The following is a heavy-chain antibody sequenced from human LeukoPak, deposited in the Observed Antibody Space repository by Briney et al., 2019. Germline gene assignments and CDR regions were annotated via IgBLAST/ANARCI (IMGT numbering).Heavy chain of an antibody. D-gene: IGHD3-22*01. V-gene: IGHV1-2*02. CDR2: INPNSGGT. Sequence: ASVKVSCKASGYTFTGYYMHWVRQAPGQGLEWMGWINPNSGGTNYAQKFQGRVTMTRDTSISTAYMELSRLRSDDTAVYYCARGGAYYGSSGYYMFNLDYWGQGTLVTVSS. CDR1: GYTFTGYY. CDR3: ARGGAYYGSSGYYMFNLDY. J-gene: IGHJ4*02.